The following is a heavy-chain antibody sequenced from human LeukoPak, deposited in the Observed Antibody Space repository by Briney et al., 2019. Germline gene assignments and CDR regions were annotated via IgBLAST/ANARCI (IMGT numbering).Heavy chain of an antibody. CDR3: ARDGVAGSPYYYYYMDV. CDR1: GFTFSSYM. Sequence: GESLRLSCAASGFTFSSYMMTWVRQAPGKGLEWVANIKQDGSEKYYVDSVKGRFTISRDNAKNSLYLQMNSLRAEDTAVYYCARDGVAGSPYYYYYMDVWGKGTTVTVSS. CDR2: IKQDGSEK. J-gene: IGHJ6*03. V-gene: IGHV3-7*01. D-gene: IGHD6-19*01.